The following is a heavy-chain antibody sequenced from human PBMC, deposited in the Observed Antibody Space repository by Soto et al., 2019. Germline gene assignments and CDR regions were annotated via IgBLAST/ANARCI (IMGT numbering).Heavy chain of an antibody. CDR2: ISYDGSNK. V-gene: IGHV3-30-3*01. CDR3: ARDGKTTGLFDY. D-gene: IGHD4-4*01. Sequence: QVQLVESGGGVVQPGRSLRLSCAASGFTFSSYAMHWVRQAPGKGLEWVAVISYDGSNKYYADSVKGRFTISRDNSKNTLYLQMNSLRAEDTAVYYCARDGKTTGLFDYWGQGTLVTVSS. J-gene: IGHJ4*02. CDR1: GFTFSSYA.